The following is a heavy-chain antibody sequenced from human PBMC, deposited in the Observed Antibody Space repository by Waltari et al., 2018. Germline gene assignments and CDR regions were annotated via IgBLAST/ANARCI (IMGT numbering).Heavy chain of an antibody. CDR2: IYYSGST. D-gene: IGHD3-3*01. CDR1: GGSISSSSYY. J-gene: IGHJ2*01. CDR3: ASLLTIFGVVIQNWYFDL. Sequence: QLQLQESGPGLVKPSETLSLTCTVSGGSISSSSYYWGWIRQPPGKGLEWIGSIYYSGSTYYNPSLKSRVTISVDTSKNQFSLKLSSVTAADTAVYYCASLLTIFGVVIQNWYFDLWGRGTLVTVSS. V-gene: IGHV4-39*01.